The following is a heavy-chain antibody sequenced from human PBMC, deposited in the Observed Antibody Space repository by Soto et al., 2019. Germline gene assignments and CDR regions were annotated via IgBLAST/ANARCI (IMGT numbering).Heavy chain of an antibody. CDR3: AREGDVPYYYYGMDV. D-gene: IGHD2-21*02. CDR2: ISGYDGRT. J-gene: IGHJ6*02. V-gene: IGHV1-18*01. Sequence: QVQLVQSGAEVKKPGASVKVSCKTSGYTFTSYGISWVRQAPGQGLERLGWISGYDGRTNLAQKVQDRVTMTTDTSTSTVYMELRSLRSDDTAVYYCAREGDVPYYYYGMDVWGQGTTVTVSS. CDR1: GYTFTSYG.